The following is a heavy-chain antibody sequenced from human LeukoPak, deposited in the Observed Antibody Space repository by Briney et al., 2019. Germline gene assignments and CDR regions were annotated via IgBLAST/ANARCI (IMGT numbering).Heavy chain of an antibody. Sequence: GGSLRLSCAASGFTFSNYRMHWVRQAPGKGLVWVSRISTDGSSTTYADSVKGRFTISRDNSKNTLYLQMNSLRAEDTAVYYCARLGCSGGSCYSGEDYFDYWGQGTLVTVSS. CDR3: ARLGCSGGSCYSGEDYFDY. V-gene: IGHV3-74*01. CDR1: GFTFSNYR. J-gene: IGHJ4*02. CDR2: ISTDGSST. D-gene: IGHD2-15*01.